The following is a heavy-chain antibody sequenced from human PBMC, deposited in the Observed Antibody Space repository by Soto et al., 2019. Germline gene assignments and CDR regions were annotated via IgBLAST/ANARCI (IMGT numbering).Heavy chain of an antibody. CDR3: VVYSSSSGRHFEY. J-gene: IGHJ4*02. Sequence: ESLQISCKSSGYIFSKYWIGWVRQVPGKGLEWMGIIYPGDSDTRYSPSFQGQVTISADKSITTAYLQWRSLKASDTAIYYCVVYSSSSGRHFEYWGEGTLVTVSS. V-gene: IGHV5-51*01. CDR1: GYIFSKYW. D-gene: IGHD6-6*01. CDR2: IYPGDSDT.